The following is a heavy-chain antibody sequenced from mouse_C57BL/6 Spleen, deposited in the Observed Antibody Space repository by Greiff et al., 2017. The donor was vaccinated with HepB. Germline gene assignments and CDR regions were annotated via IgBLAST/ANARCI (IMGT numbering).Heavy chain of an antibody. CDR2: IWSGGST. Sequence: QVQLKESGPGLVQPSQSLSITCTVSGFSLTSYGVHWVRQSPGKGLEWLGVIWSGGSTDYNAAFISRLTISKDNSKSQVFCKMNSQQADDTAIYYCARKGYFDVWGTETTVTVSS. V-gene: IGHV2-2*01. CDR3: ARKGYFDV. J-gene: IGHJ1*03. CDR1: GFSLTSYG.